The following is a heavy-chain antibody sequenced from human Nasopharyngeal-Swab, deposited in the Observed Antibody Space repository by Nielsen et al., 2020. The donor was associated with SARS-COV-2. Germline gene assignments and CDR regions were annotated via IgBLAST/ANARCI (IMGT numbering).Heavy chain of an antibody. V-gene: IGHV4-59*08. D-gene: IGHD5/OR15-5a*01. J-gene: IGHJ4*02. CDR1: GGSMSNFH. CDR3: ARRLGLRAPFDY. Sequence: LETLSLTCTVSGGSMSNFHWSWIRLSPGKGLEWIGYVYDSGSTKYNPSLNSRVTISVDTSKTQFSLKVRSVTAADTAVYFCARRLGLRAPFDYWGQGTLVTVSS. CDR2: VYDSGST.